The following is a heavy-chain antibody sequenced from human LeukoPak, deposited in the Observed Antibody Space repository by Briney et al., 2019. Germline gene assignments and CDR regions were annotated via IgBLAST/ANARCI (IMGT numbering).Heavy chain of an antibody. D-gene: IGHD3-22*01. CDR1: GFTFSNYA. CDR2: ISDSGGTT. V-gene: IGHV3-23*01. CDR3: AKYIVEPNTRHGMDV. Sequence: GGSLRLSCAASGFTFSNYAVSWVRRAPGKGLEWVSAISDSGGTTYYADSVKGRFTISRDNSKNRVYVQMNSLRVDDTAVYYCAKYIVEPNTRHGMDVCGKGATVTASS. J-gene: IGHJ6*01.